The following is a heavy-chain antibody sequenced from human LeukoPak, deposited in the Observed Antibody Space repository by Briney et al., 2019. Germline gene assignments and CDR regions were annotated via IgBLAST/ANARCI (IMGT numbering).Heavy chain of an antibody. CDR1: GGTFSCYA. D-gene: IGHD1-1*01. CDR3: ARGNWSDAFDV. V-gene: IGHV1-69*05. J-gene: IGHJ3*01. Sequence: GASVKVSCKASGGTFSCYAISWVRQAPGQGLEWMGGITPMVDTAKYAQKFQDRVTITTDEAASTAYLDLSSLTSEDTAVYYCARGNWSDAFDVWGQGALVTVSS. CDR2: ITPMVDTA.